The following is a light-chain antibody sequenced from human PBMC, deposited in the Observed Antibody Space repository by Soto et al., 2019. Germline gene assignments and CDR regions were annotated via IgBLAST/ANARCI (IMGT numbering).Light chain of an antibody. CDR1: QSVSSY. J-gene: IGKJ1*01. Sequence: EIVLTQSPATLSLSALVRATVSCRASQSVSSYLAWYQQKPGQAPRLLIYGASSRATGIPDRFSGSGSGTDFTLTISRLEPEDFAVYYCQQYGSSPWTFGQGTKVDIK. V-gene: IGKV3-20*01. CDR3: QQYGSSPWT. CDR2: GAS.